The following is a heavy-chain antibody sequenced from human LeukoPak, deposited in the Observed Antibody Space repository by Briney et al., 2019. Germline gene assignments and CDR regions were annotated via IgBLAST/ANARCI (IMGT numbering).Heavy chain of an antibody. Sequence: GGSLRLSCAASGFTFNSYAMSWVRQAPGKGLEWVSTIRGHGGSTFYADSVKGRFTISRDNSKNTLYLQMNSLRAEDTAVYYCGRAGVYSASSGYGPDRWGQGTLVTVSS. CDR2: IRGHGGST. CDR3: GRAGVYSASSGYGPDR. D-gene: IGHD3-22*01. V-gene: IGHV3-23*01. J-gene: IGHJ5*02. CDR1: GFTFNSYA.